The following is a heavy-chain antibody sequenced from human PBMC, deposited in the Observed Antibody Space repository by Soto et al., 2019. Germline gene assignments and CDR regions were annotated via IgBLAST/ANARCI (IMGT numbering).Heavy chain of an antibody. V-gene: IGHV1-8*01. CDR3: EIPNTDFWSDDAFDI. CDR1: GYTFTSYD. CDR2: MNPNSGNT. J-gene: IGHJ3*02. Sequence: QVPLVQSGAEVKKPGASVKVSCKASGYTFTSYDINWVRQATGQGLEWMGWMNPNSGNTGYAQKFQGRVTMTRNTSISTAYKALSSMRFDDTAVYYCEIPNTDFWSDDAFDIWGQGTMVTVSS. D-gene: IGHD3-3*01.